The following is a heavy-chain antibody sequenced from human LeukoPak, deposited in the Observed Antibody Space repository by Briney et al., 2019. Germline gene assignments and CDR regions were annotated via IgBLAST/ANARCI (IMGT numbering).Heavy chain of an antibody. CDR3: ARGHDIVVVTAHGGDWFDP. D-gene: IGHD2-21*02. CDR1: GYIFTNYV. Sequence: ASVKVSCKATGYIFTNYVLSWVRQAPGQGLEWMGWISGYNANTYYAQNLQGRVTMTIDTSTSTAYMELSSLRSEDTAVYYCARGHDIVVVTAHGGDWFDPWGQGTLVTVSS. CDR2: ISGYNANT. J-gene: IGHJ5*02. V-gene: IGHV1-18*01.